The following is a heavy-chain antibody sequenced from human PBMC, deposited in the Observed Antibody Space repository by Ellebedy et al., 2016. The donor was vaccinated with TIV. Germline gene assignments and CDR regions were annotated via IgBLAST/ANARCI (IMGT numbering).Heavy chain of an antibody. J-gene: IGHJ4*02. Sequence: MPSETLSLTCSVSGYSISRISNYWGWIRQPTGKGLAWIGSINFSGSTPHNPSLKSRVTISLVTSKNPFSLRLTSVTAADTAVYYCARVYPAVPAYWGQGTLVTVSS. CDR3: ARVYPAVPAY. V-gene: IGHV4-39*01. CDR2: INFSGST. CDR1: GYSISRISNY. D-gene: IGHD2-8*01.